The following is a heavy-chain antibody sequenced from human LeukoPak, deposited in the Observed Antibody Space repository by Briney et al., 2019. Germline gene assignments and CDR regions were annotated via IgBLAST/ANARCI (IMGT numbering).Heavy chain of an antibody. CDR2: INPNSGGT. CDR3: ARAIPLFGSANY. J-gene: IGHJ4*02. V-gene: IGHV1-2*02. D-gene: IGHD3-16*01. Sequence: ASVKVSCRASGYTFTGYYMHWVRQAPGQGLEWMGWINPNSGGTNYAQKFQGRVTMTRDTSISTAYMELSRLRSDDTAVYYCARAIPLFGSANYWGQGTLVTVSS. CDR1: GYTFTGYY.